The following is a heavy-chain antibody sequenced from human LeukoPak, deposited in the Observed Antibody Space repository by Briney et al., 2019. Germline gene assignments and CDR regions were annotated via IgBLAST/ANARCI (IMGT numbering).Heavy chain of an antibody. D-gene: IGHD3-10*01. V-gene: IGHV4-34*01. Sequence: GSLRLSCAASGFTFTNYAMSWVRQAPGKGLEWIGEINHSGSTNYNPSLKSRVTISVDTSKNQFSLKLSSVTAADTAVYYCARDPPSGSYSIDYWGQGTLVTVSS. J-gene: IGHJ4*02. CDR1: GFTFTNYA. CDR3: ARDPPSGSYSIDY. CDR2: INHSGST.